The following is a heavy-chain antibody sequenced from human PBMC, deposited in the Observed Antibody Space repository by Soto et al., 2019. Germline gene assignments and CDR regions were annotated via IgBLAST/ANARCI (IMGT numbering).Heavy chain of an antibody. V-gene: IGHV1-8*01. D-gene: IGHD1-26*01. J-gene: IGHJ5*02. CDR2: MNPNSGNT. Sequence: GASVKVSCKASGYTFTSYDINWVRQATGQGLEWMGWMNPNSGNTGYAQKFQGRVTMTRNTSISTAYMELSSLRSEDTAVYYCARSFSGSYGEPMFDPWGQGTLVTVSS. CDR3: ARSFSGSYGEPMFDP. CDR1: GYTFTSYD.